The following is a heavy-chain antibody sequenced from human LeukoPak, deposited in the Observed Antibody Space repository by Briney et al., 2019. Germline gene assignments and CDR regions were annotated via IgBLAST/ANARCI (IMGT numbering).Heavy chain of an antibody. CDR1: GGSLSSFY. CDR3: ARGVRITMVRGVIRWFDP. V-gene: IGHV4-4*07. CDR2: VYTSGGT. Sequence: SETLSLTCSVSGGSLSSFYWSWIRQSAEKGLEWIGHVYTSGGTNYNPSLKNRVTISVDMSENRFSLKLSSVTAADTAVYYCARGVRITMVRGVIRWFDPWGQGTLVTVSS. D-gene: IGHD3-10*01. J-gene: IGHJ5*02.